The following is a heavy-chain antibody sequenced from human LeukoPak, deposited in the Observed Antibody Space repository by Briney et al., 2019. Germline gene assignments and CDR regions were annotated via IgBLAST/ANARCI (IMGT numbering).Heavy chain of an antibody. V-gene: IGHV1-69*05. D-gene: IGHD5-24*01. CDR3: ARERGNEMATPTSFDY. CDR1: GGTFSSYA. J-gene: IGHJ4*02. Sequence: SVKVSCKASGGTFSSYAISWVRQAPGQGLEWMGGIIPIFGTANYAQKFQGRVTITTDESTSTAYMELSSLRSEDTAVYYCARERGNEMATPTSFDYWAREPWSPPPQ. CDR2: IIPIFGTA.